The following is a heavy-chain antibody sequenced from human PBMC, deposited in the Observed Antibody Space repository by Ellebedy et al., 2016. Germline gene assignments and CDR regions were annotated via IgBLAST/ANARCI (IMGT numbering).Heavy chain of an antibody. V-gene: IGHV3-7*01. Sequence: GESLKISCAASGFTFSSYWMSWVRQAPGKGLEWVANIKQDGSEKYYVDSVKGRFTISRDNAKNSLYLQMNSLRAEDTAVYYCASRRGVAAAYIYWGQGTLVTVSS. D-gene: IGHD2-2*01. CDR1: GFTFSSYW. J-gene: IGHJ4*02. CDR3: ASRRGVAAAYIY. CDR2: IKQDGSEK.